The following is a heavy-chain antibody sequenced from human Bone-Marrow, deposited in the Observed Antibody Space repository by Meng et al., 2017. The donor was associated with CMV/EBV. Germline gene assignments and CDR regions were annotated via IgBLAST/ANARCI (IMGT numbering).Heavy chain of an antibody. D-gene: IGHD6-19*01. V-gene: IGHV4-34*01. CDR1: GTSFSDYS. J-gene: IGHJ4*02. CDR2: ISHTGGT. CDR3: IAEADY. Sequence: SETLSLTCAVYGTSFSDYSWTWIRQTPGKGLEWIGQISHTGGTNYNPSLKSRVTISVDTSKEQFSLKLRFLTAADTAVYYCIAEADYWGQGTLVTASS.